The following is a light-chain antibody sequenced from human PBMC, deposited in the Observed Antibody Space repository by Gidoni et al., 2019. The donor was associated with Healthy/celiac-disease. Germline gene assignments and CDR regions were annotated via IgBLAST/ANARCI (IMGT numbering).Light chain of an antibody. J-gene: IGKJ3*01. CDR2: LGS. Sequence: DIVMTQSTLSLPVTPGEPATISCRSSQSLLHSNGYNYLYWYLQKPGQSPQLLIYLGSNRASGVPDRFSGSGSGTDFTLKISRVEAEDVGVYYCMQALQTPFTFGPGTKVDIK. CDR1: QSLLHSNGYNY. V-gene: IGKV2-28*01. CDR3: MQALQTPFT.